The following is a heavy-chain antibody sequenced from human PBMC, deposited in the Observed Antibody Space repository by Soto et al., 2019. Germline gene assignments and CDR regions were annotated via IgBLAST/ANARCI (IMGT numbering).Heavy chain of an antibody. CDR3: AVEAATGGY. Sequence: ASVKVSSKVSGSTFTSYVTHWVPQAPGQRLAWMGWINAGNGNTKYSQKFKARVTITRETSASTDYMELSSLRSEDTAVYYCAVEAATGGYWGQGTLVAVSS. CDR2: INAGNGNT. J-gene: IGHJ4*02. CDR1: GSTFTSYV. D-gene: IGHD6-13*01. V-gene: IGHV1-3*01.